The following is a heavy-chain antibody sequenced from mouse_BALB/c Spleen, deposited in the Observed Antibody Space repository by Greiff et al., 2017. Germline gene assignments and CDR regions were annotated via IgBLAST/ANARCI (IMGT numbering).Heavy chain of an antibody. V-gene: IGHV14-1*02. J-gene: IGHJ2*01. CDR3: ASIPPTASRGFDD. CDR2: IDPENGNT. D-gene: IGHD1-2*01. Sequence: VQLQQSGAELVRPGALVKLSCKASGFNIKDYYMHWVKQRPEQGLDWIGWIDPENGNTIYDPKFQGKASITADTSSNTAYLQLSSLTSEDTAVYYGASIPPTASRGFDDWGQGTTLTVSS. CDR1: GFNIKDYY.